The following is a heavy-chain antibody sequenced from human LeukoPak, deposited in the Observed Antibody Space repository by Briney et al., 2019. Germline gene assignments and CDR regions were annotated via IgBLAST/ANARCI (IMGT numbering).Heavy chain of an antibody. CDR3: ARDSVRGRPLVAFDI. CDR2: INYDASEQ. CDR1: GFSFSNYW. D-gene: IGHD3-10*01. V-gene: IGHV3-7*01. J-gene: IGHJ3*02. Sequence: GGSLRLSCAVSGFSFSNYWMNWVRQAPAKGLEWVANINYDASEQYYADSVRGRVTISRDNAKNSLYLQMNILRAEDTAVYYCARDSVRGRPLVAFDIWGQGTMVTVS.